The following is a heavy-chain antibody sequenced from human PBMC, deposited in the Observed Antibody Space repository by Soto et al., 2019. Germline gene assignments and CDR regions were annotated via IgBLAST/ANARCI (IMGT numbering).Heavy chain of an antibody. CDR1: GYSFTDYF. Sequence: ASVKVSCKAPGYSFTDYFMHWVRQAPGQGLEWMGWINPKSGVTNYAQRFQGRVIMTIDTSITTAYMDLSSLKSDDTAVYYCATDSDYSSSWG. J-gene: IGHJ6*01. CDR3: ATDSDYSSS. V-gene: IGHV1-2*02. CDR2: INPKSGVT. D-gene: IGHD4-4*01.